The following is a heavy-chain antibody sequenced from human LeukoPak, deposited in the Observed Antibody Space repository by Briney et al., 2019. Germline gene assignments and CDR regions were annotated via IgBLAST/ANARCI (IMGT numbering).Heavy chain of an antibody. V-gene: IGHV1-69*05. D-gene: IGHD6-19*01. J-gene: IGHJ5*02. CDR2: IIPVFGTA. CDR1: GGTFSSYA. CDR3: ARGSVAVAGNWFDP. Sequence: GASVKVSCKAPGGTFSSYAISWVRQAPGQGLEWMGGIIPVFGTANYARKFQGRVTITTDESTSTAYTELSSLRSEDTAVYYCARGSVAVAGNWFDPWGQGTLVTVSS.